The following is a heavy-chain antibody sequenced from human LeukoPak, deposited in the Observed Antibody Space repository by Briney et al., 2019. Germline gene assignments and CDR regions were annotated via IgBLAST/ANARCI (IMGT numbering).Heavy chain of an antibody. D-gene: IGHD3-22*01. CDR3: GGTYYYDSSGYLPDY. V-gene: IGHV1-69*05. CDR1: GGTFGSYA. CDR2: IIPIFGTA. J-gene: IGHJ4*02. Sequence: PVKVSCKASGGTFGSYAISWVRQAPGQGLEWMGGIIPIFGTANYAQKFQGRVTITTDESTSTAYMELSSLRSEDTAVYYCGGTYYYDSSGYLPDYWGQGTLVTVSS.